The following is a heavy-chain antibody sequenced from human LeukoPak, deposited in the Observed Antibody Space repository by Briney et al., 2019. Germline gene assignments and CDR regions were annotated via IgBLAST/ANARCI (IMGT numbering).Heavy chain of an antibody. CDR2: IWYDGTNK. CDR1: GFSFSAYS. V-gene: IGHV3-33*01. Sequence: PGTSLRLPCAASGFSFSAYSMHWVRQAPGKGLEWVALIWYDGTNKYYADSVKGRFTISRDNSKNTLYLQMNSLRAEDTAVYYCARDGNVGTGDLDFWGQGTLVIVSS. J-gene: IGHJ4*02. CDR3: ARDGNVGTGDLDF. D-gene: IGHD7-27*01.